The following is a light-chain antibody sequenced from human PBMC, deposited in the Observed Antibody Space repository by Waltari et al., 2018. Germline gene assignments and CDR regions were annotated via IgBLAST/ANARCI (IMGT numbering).Light chain of an antibody. CDR2: WAS. V-gene: IGKV4-1*01. CDR3: QQYYSTPYT. Sequence: DIVMTQSPDSLAVSLGERATINCRSGQSVLPSSNIKNYLAWYQQKLGQPPKLLIYWASTRESGFPDRFNGSGSGTDFTLTISSLQAEDVAVYYCQQYYSTPYTFGQGTKLEIK. CDR1: QSVLPSSNIKNY. J-gene: IGKJ2*01.